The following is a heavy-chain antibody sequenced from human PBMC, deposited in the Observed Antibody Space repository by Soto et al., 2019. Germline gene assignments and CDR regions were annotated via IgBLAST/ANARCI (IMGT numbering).Heavy chain of an antibody. V-gene: IGHV4-34*01. D-gene: IGHD3-16*02. J-gene: IGHJ4*02. CDR1: GFTFSSYA. Sequence: PGGSLRLSCAASGFTFSSYAMHWVRQPPGKGLEWIGEINHSGSTNYNPSLKSRVTISVDTSKNQFSLKLSSVTAADTAVYYCARGVRYYDYVWGSYRHPIYFDYWGQGTLVTVSS. CDR3: ARGVRYYDYVWGSYRHPIYFDY. CDR2: INHSGST.